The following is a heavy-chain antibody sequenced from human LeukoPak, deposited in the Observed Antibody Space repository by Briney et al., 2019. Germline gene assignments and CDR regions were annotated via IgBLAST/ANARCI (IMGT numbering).Heavy chain of an antibody. CDR3: ASMVRGAIDY. CDR2: IKQDGSEK. J-gene: IGHJ4*02. D-gene: IGHD3-10*01. V-gene: IGHV3-7*01. Sequence: GGSLRLSCAASGFTLSSDWMSWVRQVPGKGLEWVANIKQDGSEKYYVDSVKGRFTISRDNSKNTLYLQMNSLRAEDTAVYYCASMVRGAIDYWGQGTLVTVSS. CDR1: GFTLSSDW.